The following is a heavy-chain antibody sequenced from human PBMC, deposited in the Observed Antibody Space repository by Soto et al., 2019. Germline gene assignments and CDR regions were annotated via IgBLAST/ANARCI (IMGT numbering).Heavy chain of an antibody. J-gene: IGHJ4*02. CDR2: ISAYNGNT. V-gene: IGHV1-18*01. D-gene: IGHD3-10*01. Sequence: QVQLVQSGAEVKKPGASVKVSCKASGYTFTSSGISWVRQAPGQGLEWMGWISAYNGNTNYAEKLQGRVTTTTDTSTSTAYTELRSLRSDDTAVYYCAGDRAKGLGVADYWGQGTLVTVSS. CDR1: GYTFTSSG. CDR3: AGDRAKGLGVADY.